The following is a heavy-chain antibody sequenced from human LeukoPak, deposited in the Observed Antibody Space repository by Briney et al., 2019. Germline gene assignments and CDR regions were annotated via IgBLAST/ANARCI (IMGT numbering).Heavy chain of an antibody. CDR2: IKQDGSEK. CDR3: ARDTAVGATVDY. Sequence: GGSLRLSCAASGFSFSSYWMSWVRQAPGKGLEWVANIKQDGSEKNYVDSVKGRFTISRDNAKNSLYLEMNSLRAEDTAVYYCARDTAVGATVDYWGQGTLVTVSS. V-gene: IGHV3-7*01. D-gene: IGHD1-26*01. J-gene: IGHJ4*02. CDR1: GFSFSSYW.